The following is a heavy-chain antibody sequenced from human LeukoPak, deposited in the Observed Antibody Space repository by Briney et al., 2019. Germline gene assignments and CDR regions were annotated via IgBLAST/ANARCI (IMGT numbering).Heavy chain of an antibody. Sequence: SETLSLTCAVNGGTFSGYYWTWIRQSPGKGLEWIGEINHSGSTNYNASLKSRVTISEDTSKNQFSLKMTSVTAADTAVYYCARGRWGGNAFDIWGQGTMVTVSS. CDR3: ARGRWGGNAFDI. D-gene: IGHD3-10*01. J-gene: IGHJ3*02. CDR1: GGTFSGYY. CDR2: INHSGST. V-gene: IGHV4-34*01.